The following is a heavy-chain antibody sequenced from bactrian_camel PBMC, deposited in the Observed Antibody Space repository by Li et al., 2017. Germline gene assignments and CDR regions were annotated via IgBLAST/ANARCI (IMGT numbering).Heavy chain of an antibody. V-gene: IGHV3-3*01. CDR1: GPTYGKYC. CDR3: AADPAPYAACGSSWWRLRSRFPY. J-gene: IGHJ4*01. Sequence: VQLVESGGATVQAGGSLRLSCTDSGPTYGKYCMGWFRQAPGTEREEVAGIYTGADGPPYYGDSVKGRFTISQDKAKYTVFLLMNSLKYEDTAMCYCAADPAPYAACGSSWWRLRSRFPYWALGTQGTV. CDR2: IYTGADGPP. D-gene: IGHD7*01.